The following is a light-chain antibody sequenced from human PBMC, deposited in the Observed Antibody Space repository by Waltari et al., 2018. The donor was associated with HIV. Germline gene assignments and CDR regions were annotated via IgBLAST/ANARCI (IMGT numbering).Light chain of an antibody. CDR1: KLGDKY. CDR3: QACDSSTAV. CDR2: QDS. J-gene: IGLJ2*01. V-gene: IGLV3-1*01. Sequence: SYELTQPPSVSVSPGQTASITCSGDKLGDKYACWYKQKPGQSPILVIDQDSKRASGIPERFSGSNSGNTATLTISGTQSMDEADYYCQACDSSTAVFGGGTKLTVL.